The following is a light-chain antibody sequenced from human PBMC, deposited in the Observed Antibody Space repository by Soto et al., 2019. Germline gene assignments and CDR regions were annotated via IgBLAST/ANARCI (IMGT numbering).Light chain of an antibody. J-gene: IGKJ2*01. V-gene: IGKV1-5*01. Sequence: DIQMTQSPSTLSASVGDRVTITCRASHSITNWLACYQQKPGKAPKVLIYDVSTLGSGVPSRFSGSGSGTEFTLTISSLQPDDFATYYCQPYNNNFGQGTKVEIK. CDR2: DVS. CDR1: HSITNW. CDR3: QPYNNN.